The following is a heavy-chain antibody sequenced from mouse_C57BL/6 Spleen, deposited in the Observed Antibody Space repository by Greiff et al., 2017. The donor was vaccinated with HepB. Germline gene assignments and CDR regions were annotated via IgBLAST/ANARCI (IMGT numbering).Heavy chain of an antibody. D-gene: IGHD1-1*01. CDR3: ARVGGYSYGSSYGYVDV. J-gene: IGHJ1*03. Sequence: VQLQQSGPVLVKPGASVKIPCKASGYTFTDYNMDWVKQSHGKSLEWIGDINPNNGGTIYNQKFKGKATLTVDKASSTAYMDHRGLTSEDTAVYYCARVGGYSYGSSYGYVDVWGTGTTVTVAS. CDR2: INPNNGGT. V-gene: IGHV1-18*01. CDR1: GYTFTDYN.